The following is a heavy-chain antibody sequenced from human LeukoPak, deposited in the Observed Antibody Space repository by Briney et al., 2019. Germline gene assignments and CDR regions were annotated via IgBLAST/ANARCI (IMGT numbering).Heavy chain of an antibody. D-gene: IGHD4-11*01. CDR3: AKGLGHLFDY. J-gene: IGHJ4*02. CDR1: GGSISSGGYY. Sequence: SETLSLTCTVSGGSISSGGYYWSWIRQPPGKGLEWIGYIYHSGSTYYNPSLKSRVTISVDRSKNQFSLKLSSVTAADTAVYYCAKGLGHLFDYWGQGTLVTVSS. V-gene: IGHV4-30-2*01. CDR2: IYHSGST.